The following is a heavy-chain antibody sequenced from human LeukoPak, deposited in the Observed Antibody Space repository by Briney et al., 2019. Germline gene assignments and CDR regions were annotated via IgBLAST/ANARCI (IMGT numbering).Heavy chain of an antibody. V-gene: IGHV3-48*01. D-gene: IGHD3-3*01. CDR3: ARADYDFWSGYASSYFDY. CDR2: ISSSSSTV. CDR1: GFTFSSYS. Sequence: GGSLRLSCEASGFTFSSYSMNWVRQAPGKGLEWVSYISSSSSTVYYADSVKGRFTISRDNAKNSLYLQMNSLRAEDTAVYYCARADYDFWSGYASSYFDYWGQGTLVTVSS. J-gene: IGHJ4*02.